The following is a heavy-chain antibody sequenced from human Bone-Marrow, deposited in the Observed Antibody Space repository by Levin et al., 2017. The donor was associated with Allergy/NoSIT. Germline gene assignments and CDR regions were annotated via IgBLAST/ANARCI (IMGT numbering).Heavy chain of an antibody. Sequence: GESLKISCAASGFTFSSYWMHWVRQAPGKGLVWVSRINSDGSSTSYADSVKGRFTISRDNAKNTLYLQMNSLRAEDTAVYYCARDEMVATYFDYWGQGTLVTVSS. CDR3: ARDEMVATYFDY. CDR2: INSDGSST. D-gene: IGHD5-12*01. CDR1: GFTFSSYW. J-gene: IGHJ4*02. V-gene: IGHV3-74*01.